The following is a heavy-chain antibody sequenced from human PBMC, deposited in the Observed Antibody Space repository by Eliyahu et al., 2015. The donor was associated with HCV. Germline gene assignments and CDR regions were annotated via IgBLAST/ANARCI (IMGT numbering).Heavy chain of an antibody. CDR2: ISGNTLNT. CDR1: GFTFNVYP. CDR3: AKGRDRWPAPDYYYAMDV. V-gene: IGHV3-23*04. D-gene: IGHD2-21*02. J-gene: IGHJ6*02. Sequence: EVQLVESGGGLVQPGGSLRLSCAASGFTFNVYPMTWVRXAPGKGLEWVSXISGNTLNTFYADSVKGRFSISRDNSRNTLYLQLNSLRPDDTAVYYCAKGRDRWPAPDYYYAMDVWGQGTTVTVSS.